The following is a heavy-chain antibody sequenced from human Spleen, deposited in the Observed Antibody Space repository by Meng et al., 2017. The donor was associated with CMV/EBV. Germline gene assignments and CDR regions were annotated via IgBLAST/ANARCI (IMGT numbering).Heavy chain of an antibody. J-gene: IGHJ5*02. Sequence: GSLRLSCTVSGGSISSSSYYWGWIRQPPGKGLEWIGSIYYSGSTYYNPSLKSRVTISVDTSKNQFSLKLSSVTAADTAVYYCARGRGVVPAATATGRRFDPWGQGTLVTVSS. CDR2: IYYSGST. D-gene: IGHD2-2*01. CDR1: GGSISSSSYY. CDR3: ARGRGVVPAATATGRRFDP. V-gene: IGHV4-39*07.